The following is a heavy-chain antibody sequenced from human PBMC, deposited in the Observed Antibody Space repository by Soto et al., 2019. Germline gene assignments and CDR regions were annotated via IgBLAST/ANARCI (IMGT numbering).Heavy chain of an antibody. CDR3: ARETRWAPDS. V-gene: IGHV3-74*01. CDR1: YW. CDR2: INFDGSSI. J-gene: IGHJ4*02. Sequence: YWMHGVRQAPGTGLVWVSRINFDGSSISYADSVRGRFTISRDNAKDTLYLQMNSLRAADTAVYYCARETRWAPDSWGQGTLVTVSS. D-gene: IGHD1-26*01.